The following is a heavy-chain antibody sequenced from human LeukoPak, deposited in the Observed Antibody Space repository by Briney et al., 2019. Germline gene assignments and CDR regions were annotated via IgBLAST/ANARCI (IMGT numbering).Heavy chain of an antibody. Sequence: SETLSLTCAVYGGSFSGYYWSWIRQPPGKGLEWIGEINHSGSTNYNPSLKSRVTISVDTSKNQFSLKLSSVTAADTAVYYCARFPTTVTTDYYGMDVWGQGTTVTVSS. CDR1: GGSFSGYY. CDR2: INHSGST. D-gene: IGHD4-17*01. V-gene: IGHV4-34*01. CDR3: ARFPTTVTTDYYGMDV. J-gene: IGHJ6*02.